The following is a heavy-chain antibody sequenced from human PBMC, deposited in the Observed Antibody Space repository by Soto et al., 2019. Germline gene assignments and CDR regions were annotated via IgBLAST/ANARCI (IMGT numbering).Heavy chain of an antibody. CDR1: GGSISSSSYY. J-gene: IGHJ5*01. Sequence: SETLSLTCTVSGGSISSSSYYWGWIRQPPGKGLEWIGNIYYSGSTYYNPSLKSRVTISVDTSKNQFSLKLSSVTAADTAVYFCARLFTTTGSYDSWGQGTLVTVSS. CDR3: ARLFTTTGSYDS. D-gene: IGHD1-26*01. V-gene: IGHV4-39*01. CDR2: IYYSGST.